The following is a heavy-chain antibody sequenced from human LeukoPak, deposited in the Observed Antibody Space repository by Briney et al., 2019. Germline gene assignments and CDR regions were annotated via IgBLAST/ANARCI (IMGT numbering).Heavy chain of an antibody. CDR2: MRYDGGRK. V-gene: IGHV3-33*01. J-gene: IGHJ3*02. Sequence: GGCLRLSWAASGFNFGSNGMHWVRQAAGKGLGWVGAMRYDGGRKDYAGCVKGRFTVSKGVPNITLYLQMNSLRAEDSSVNYCARGQNHRMHLWGWNPRDAFDIWGQGTLVTVSS. CDR1: GFNFGSNG. D-gene: IGHD7-27*01. CDR3: ARGQNHRMHLWGWNPRDAFDI.